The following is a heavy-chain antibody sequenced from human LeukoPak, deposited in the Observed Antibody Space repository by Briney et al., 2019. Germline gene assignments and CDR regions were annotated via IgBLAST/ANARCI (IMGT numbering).Heavy chain of an antibody. CDR2: IYYSGST. CDR3: ARAIGYSYGYAGTIDY. Sequence: PGGTLRLSCAASGFTFSSYGMSWVRQAPGKGLEWIGSIYYSGSTYYNPSLKSRVTISVDTSKNQFSLKLSSVTAADTAVYYCARAIGYSYGYAGTIDYWGQGTLVTVSS. J-gene: IGHJ4*02. V-gene: IGHV4-39*07. CDR1: GFTFSSYG. D-gene: IGHD5-18*01.